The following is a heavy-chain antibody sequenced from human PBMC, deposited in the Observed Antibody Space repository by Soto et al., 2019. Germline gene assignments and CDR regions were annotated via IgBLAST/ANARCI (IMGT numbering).Heavy chain of an antibody. J-gene: IGHJ4*02. D-gene: IGHD3-22*01. CDR1: GGSISSSNW. CDR3: ARFTYYYDSSGYYCDDY. V-gene: IGHV4-4*02. Sequence: KTSETLSLTCAVSGGSISSSNWWSWVRQPPGKGLEWIGEIYHSGSTNYNPSLKSRVTISVDKSKNQFSLKLSSVTAADTAVYYCARFTYYYDSSGYYCDDYWGQGTLVTVSS. CDR2: IYHSGST.